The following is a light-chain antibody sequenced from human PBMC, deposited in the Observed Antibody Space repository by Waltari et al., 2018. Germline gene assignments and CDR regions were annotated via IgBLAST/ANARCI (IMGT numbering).Light chain of an antibody. V-gene: IGKV1-39*01. CDR2: GTF. J-gene: IGKJ2*01. CDR3: QQSWHLHPT. Sequence: DVQMTQSPSSLSASLGDRVTITCRPSQDIKIYLAWYQQKPGKAPNLLIYGTFTLQSGVPSRFSGSASGTNFTLTIDSLQPEDFATYYCQQSWHLHPTFGQGTKLEIK. CDR1: QDIKIY.